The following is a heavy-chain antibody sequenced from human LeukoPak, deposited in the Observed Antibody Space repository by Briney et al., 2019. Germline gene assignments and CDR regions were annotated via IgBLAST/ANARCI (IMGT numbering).Heavy chain of an antibody. V-gene: IGHV3-7*03. CDR3: AREAGQST. J-gene: IGHJ5*02. D-gene: IGHD6-19*01. Sequence: GGSLRLSCEASGFTFSTFWMTWVRQVPGKGLEWVANIKQDGSERNYVDSVKGRFTISRDNAKNSLYLQMNSLRAEDTAVYYCAREAGQSTCGQGTLV. CDR2: IKQDGSER. CDR1: GFTFSTFW.